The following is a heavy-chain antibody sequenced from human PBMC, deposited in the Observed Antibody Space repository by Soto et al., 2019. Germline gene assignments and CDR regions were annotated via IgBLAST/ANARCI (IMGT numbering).Heavy chain of an antibody. CDR3: ARGSPSKYYFDY. D-gene: IGHD4-4*01. CDR1: GYTFTSYD. J-gene: IGHJ4*02. CDR2: MNPNSGNT. V-gene: IGHV1-8*01. Sequence: ASVKVSCKASGYTFTSYDINWVRQATGQGLEGMGWMNPNSGNTGYAQKFQGRVTMTRNTSISKAYMELSSLRPEDTAVYYWARGSPSKYYFDYWGQGTLVTVSS.